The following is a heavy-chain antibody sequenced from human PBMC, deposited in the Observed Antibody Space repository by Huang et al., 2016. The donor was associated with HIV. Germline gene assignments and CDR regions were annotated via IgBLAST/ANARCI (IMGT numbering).Heavy chain of an antibody. V-gene: IGHV5-51*01. Sequence: EVQLVQSGAEVKKPGESLKISCKGSGYSFTSYWIGWVRPMPGKGLVWRGINDPCDSDTSYRPSFQGQVTISADKSISTAYLQWSSLKASDTAMYYCARLSTTWYFDYWGQGTLVTVSS. CDR1: GYSFTSYW. CDR3: ARLSTTWYFDY. J-gene: IGHJ4*02. CDR2: NDPCDSDT. D-gene: IGHD1-1*01.